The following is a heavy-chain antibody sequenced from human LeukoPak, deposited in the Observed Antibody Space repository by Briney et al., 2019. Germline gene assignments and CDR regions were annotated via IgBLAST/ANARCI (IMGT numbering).Heavy chain of an antibody. J-gene: IGHJ3*02. Sequence: SETLSLTCTVSGGSISSYYWSWIRQPPGKGLEWIGYIYYSRSTNYNPSLKSRVTISVDTSKNQFSLKQSSVSAADTGVYYCARVGYYARAFDIWGQGTMVTVSS. CDR2: IYYSRST. CDR3: ARVGYYARAFDI. D-gene: IGHD3-10*01. V-gene: IGHV4-59*01. CDR1: GGSISSYY.